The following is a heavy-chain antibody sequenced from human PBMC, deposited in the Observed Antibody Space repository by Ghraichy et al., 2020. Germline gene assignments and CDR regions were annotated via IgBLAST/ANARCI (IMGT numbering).Heavy chain of an antibody. CDR2: IIPILGIA. J-gene: IGHJ4*02. V-gene: IGHV1-69*04. Sequence: SVKVSCKASGGTFSSYAISWVRQAPGQGLEWMGRIIPILGIANYAQKFQGRVTITADKSTSTAYMELSSLRFEDTAVYYCARAPTKYCSSTSCSRDYFDYWGQCTLVTVSS. D-gene: IGHD2-2*01. CDR1: GGTFSSYA. CDR3: ARAPTKYCSSTSCSRDYFDY.